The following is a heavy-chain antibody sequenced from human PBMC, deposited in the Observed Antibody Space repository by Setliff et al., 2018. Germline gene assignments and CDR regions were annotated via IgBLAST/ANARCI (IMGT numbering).Heavy chain of an antibody. CDR2: IYIGGSA. CDR1: GGSISSYY. J-gene: IGHJ2*01. D-gene: IGHD2-8*01. CDR3: AREYGASPHQTRRNWYFDL. V-gene: IGHV4-4*07. Sequence: SETLSLTCTVSGGSISSYYWSWIRQPAGKGLEWIGHIYIGGSANYNPSLKSRVTMSIDTSKNQFSLKLNSVTAADMAVYYCAREYGASPHQTRRNWYFDLWGRGTLVTVSS.